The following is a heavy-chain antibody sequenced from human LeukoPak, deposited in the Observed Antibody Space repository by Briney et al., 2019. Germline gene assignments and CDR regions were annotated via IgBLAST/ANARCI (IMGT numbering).Heavy chain of an antibody. CDR1: GYSISSGYY. CDR2: IYYSGST. D-gene: IGHD1-26*01. Sequence: SETLSLTCTVSGYSISSGYYWGCSRQPPGKGLEWIGSIYYSGSTYYNPSLKSRVTISVDTSKNQFSLKLSSVTAADTAVYYCARVGYSGRHGADYWGQGTLVTVSS. CDR3: ARVGYSGRHGADY. J-gene: IGHJ4*02. V-gene: IGHV4-38-2*02.